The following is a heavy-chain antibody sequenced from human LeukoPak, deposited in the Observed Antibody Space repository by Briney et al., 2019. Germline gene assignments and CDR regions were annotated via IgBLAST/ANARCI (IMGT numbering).Heavy chain of an antibody. J-gene: IGHJ4*02. CDR1: GFTFSSYA. CDR3: ARVRSGSYYVFDS. CDR2: ISGSGSTI. Sequence: GGSLRLSCAASGFTFSSYAMNWVRQAPGKGLEWVSYISGSGSTIYYADSVKGRFTISRDNAKNSLSLQMNSLRAEDTAVYYCARVRSGSYYVFDSWGQGTLVTVSS. D-gene: IGHD1-26*01. V-gene: IGHV3-48*03.